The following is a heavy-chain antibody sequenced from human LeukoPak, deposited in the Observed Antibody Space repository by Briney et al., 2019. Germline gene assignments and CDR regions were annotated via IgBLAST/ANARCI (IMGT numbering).Heavy chain of an antibody. V-gene: IGHV1-2*02. CDR1: GYTFTGYY. Sequence: ASVKVSCKASGYTFTGYYMHWVRQAPGQGLEWMGWINPNSGGTNYAQKFQGRVTMTRDTSISTAYMELSRLRSDDTAVYYCARVLGGAANFDYWGQGTLVTVSS. J-gene: IGHJ4*02. D-gene: IGHD2-15*01. CDR3: ARVLGGAANFDY. CDR2: INPNSGGT.